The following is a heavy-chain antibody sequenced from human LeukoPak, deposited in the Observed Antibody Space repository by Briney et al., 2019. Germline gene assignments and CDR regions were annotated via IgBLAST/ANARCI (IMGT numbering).Heavy chain of an antibody. CDR3: ASDFGDSSGYSNFVS. V-gene: IGHV3-21*01. J-gene: IGHJ4*02. CDR1: GFTFSSHS. CDR2: ISGRSTYM. D-gene: IGHD5-18*01. Sequence: GGSLRLSCVAFGFTFSSHSIIWIRQAPGMGLEWVSSISGRSTYMYYADSVKGRFTISRDNAKNSLYLQMNSLRAEDTAVYYCASDFGDSSGYSNFVSCGQGTLVTVSS.